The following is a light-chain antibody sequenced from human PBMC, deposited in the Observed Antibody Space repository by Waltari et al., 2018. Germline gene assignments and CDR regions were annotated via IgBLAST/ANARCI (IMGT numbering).Light chain of an antibody. Sequence: DIVVTQSPLSLPVTPGEPASTPCRSSQSLLDRNGYNLLDWYLQKPGQSPQLLIYFGSNRASGVPDRFSGSGSGRDFTLKISRVEAEDVGVYYCMQALQTPWTFGQGTKVEIK. CDR3: MQALQTPWT. J-gene: IGKJ1*01. CDR2: FGS. CDR1: QSLLDRNGYNL. V-gene: IGKV2-28*01.